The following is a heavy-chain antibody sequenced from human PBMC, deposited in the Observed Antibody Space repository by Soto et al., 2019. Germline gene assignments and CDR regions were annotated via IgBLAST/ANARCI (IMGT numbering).Heavy chain of an antibody. CDR2: ISYDGSNK. D-gene: IGHD3-10*01. Sequence: GGSLRLSCAASGFTFSSYGMHWVRQAPGKGLEWVAVISYDGSNKYYADSVNGRFTISRDNSKNTLYLQMNSLRAEDTAVYYCAKDRYGSGSQIDYWGQGTLVTVSS. J-gene: IGHJ4*02. CDR1: GFTFSSYG. CDR3: AKDRYGSGSQIDY. V-gene: IGHV3-30*18.